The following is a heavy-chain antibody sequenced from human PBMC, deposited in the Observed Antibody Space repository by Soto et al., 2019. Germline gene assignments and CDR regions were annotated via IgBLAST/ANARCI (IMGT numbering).Heavy chain of an antibody. V-gene: IGHV3-15*01. CDR2: IKSKTDGGTT. CDR1: GFTFSNAW. Sequence: GGSLRLSCAASGFTFSNAWMSWVRQAPGKGLEWVGRIKSKTDGGTTDYAAPVKGRFTISRDDSKNTLYLQMNSLKTEDTAVYYCTTDGTAVAGTVLSVTETHYWGQGNLVTVSS. CDR3: TTDGTAVAGTVLSVTETHY. J-gene: IGHJ4*02. D-gene: IGHD6-19*01.